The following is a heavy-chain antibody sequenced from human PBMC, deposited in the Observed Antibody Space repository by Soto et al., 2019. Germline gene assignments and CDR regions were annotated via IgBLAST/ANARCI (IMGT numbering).Heavy chain of an antibody. CDR1: GGPISIDNW. CDR3: ATEPSNDAVDV. Sequence: SETLALTCAISGGPISIDNWWSWFRQPPGKGLEWIGEMYHSGSTNYNPSLNSRVTISIDKSKNQFSLNLTFVAAADTAVYFCATEPSNDAVDVWGHGTMVTVSS. V-gene: IGHV4-4*02. CDR2: MYHSGST. J-gene: IGHJ3*01.